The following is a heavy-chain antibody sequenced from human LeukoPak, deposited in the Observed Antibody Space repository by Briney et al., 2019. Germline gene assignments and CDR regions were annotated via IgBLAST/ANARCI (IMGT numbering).Heavy chain of an antibody. J-gene: IGHJ4*02. Sequence: PGGSLRLSCAASGFTFSSYSMNWVRQAPGKGLEWVANIKQDGSEKYYVDSVKGRFTISRDNAKNSLYLQMNSLRAEDTAVYYCARVRQWLGTYGDYWGQGTLVTVSS. CDR1: GFTFSSYS. CDR3: ARVRQWLGTYGDY. CDR2: IKQDGSEK. D-gene: IGHD6-19*01. V-gene: IGHV3-7*01.